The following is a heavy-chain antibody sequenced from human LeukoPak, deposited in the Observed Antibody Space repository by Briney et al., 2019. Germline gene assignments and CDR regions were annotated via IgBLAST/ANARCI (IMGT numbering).Heavy chain of an antibody. Sequence: GASVKVSCKASGYSFTSYDIYWVRQATGQGLEWMGWMNPNSGNRGYALKFQGRVTMTMNTSITTAYMALSGLRSDDTAVYYCARCSVGGRKRNDFWGQGTLVTVSS. J-gene: IGHJ4*02. CDR3: ARCSVGGRKRNDF. V-gene: IGHV1-8*01. CDR1: GYSFTSYD. CDR2: MNPNSGNR. D-gene: IGHD2-15*01.